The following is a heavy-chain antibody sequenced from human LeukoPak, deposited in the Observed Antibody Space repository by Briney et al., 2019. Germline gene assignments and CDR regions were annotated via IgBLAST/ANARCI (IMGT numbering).Heavy chain of an antibody. V-gene: IGHV3-33*01. J-gene: IGHJ4*02. CDR1: GSTFSSYG. D-gene: IGHD1-26*01. CDR3: ARGSGSFSGGFDY. Sequence: PGRSLRLSCAASGSTFSSYGMHWVRQTPGKGLEWVAIIWSDGSNKYYADSVKGRFTISRDNSKNTLYLQMNSLRAEDTAVYYCARGSGSFSGGFDYWGQGTLVTVSS. CDR2: IWSDGSNK.